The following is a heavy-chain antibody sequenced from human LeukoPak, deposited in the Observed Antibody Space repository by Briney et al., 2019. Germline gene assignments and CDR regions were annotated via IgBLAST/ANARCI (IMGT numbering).Heavy chain of an antibody. CDR2: TSYDGSDT. V-gene: IGHV3-30*04. CDR3: AKDSRRYFDWLLPEIDY. D-gene: IGHD3-9*01. J-gene: IGHJ4*02. CDR1: GFILSHYA. Sequence: GGSLRLSCVGSGFILSHYATHWVRQAPGRGLEWVALTSYDGSDTYYADSVKGRFTISRDNSKNTLYLQMNSLRAEDTAVYYCAKDSRRYFDWLLPEIDYWGQGTLVTVSS.